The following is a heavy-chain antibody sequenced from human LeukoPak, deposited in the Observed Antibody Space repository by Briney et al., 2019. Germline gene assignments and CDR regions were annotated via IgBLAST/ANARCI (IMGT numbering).Heavy chain of an antibody. Sequence: GGSLRLSCAASGFTFSSYSMNWVRQAPGKGLEWVSYISSSSSTIYYADSVKGRFTISRDNAKNSLYLHMNSLRVEDTALYYCAKMPTPIYYDSSGSGDYFDYWGQGTLVTVSS. CDR3: AKMPTPIYYDSSGSGDYFDY. CDR2: ISSSSSTI. V-gene: IGHV3-48*01. CDR1: GFTFSSYS. J-gene: IGHJ4*02. D-gene: IGHD3-22*01.